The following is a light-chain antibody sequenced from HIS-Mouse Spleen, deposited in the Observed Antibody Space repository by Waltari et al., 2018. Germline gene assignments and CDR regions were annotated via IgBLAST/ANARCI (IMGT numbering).Light chain of an antibody. J-gene: IGLJ2*01. CDR3: AAWDDSLSGV. V-gene: IGLV1-47*01. CDR2: GNN. CDR1: RSNIGSNY. Sequence: QSVLTQPPSASGTPGQRVTIPCSGSRSNIGSNYVYWYQQLPGTAPTLLIYGNNQRPSGVPDRFSGSKSGTSASLAISGLRSEDEADYYCAAWDDSLSGVFGGGTKLTVL.